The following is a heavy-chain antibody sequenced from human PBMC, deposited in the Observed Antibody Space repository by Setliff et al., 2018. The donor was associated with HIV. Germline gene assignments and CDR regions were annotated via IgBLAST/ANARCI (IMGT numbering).Heavy chain of an antibody. CDR2: ITYDGSNK. CDR3: AAPDSSGYYYRYYMDV. J-gene: IGHJ6*03. Sequence: GGSLRLSCAVSGFTFSSYTMHWVRQAPGKGLEWVAIITYDGSNKDYVDSVRGRFTISRDNAKNTLYLQMNSLRAEDTAVYYCAAPDSSGYYYRYYMDVWGKGTTVTVSS. D-gene: IGHD3-22*01. V-gene: IGHV3-30*04. CDR1: GFTFSSYT.